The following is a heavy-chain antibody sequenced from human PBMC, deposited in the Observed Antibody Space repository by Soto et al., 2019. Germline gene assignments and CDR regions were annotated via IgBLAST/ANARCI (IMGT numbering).Heavy chain of an antibody. V-gene: IGHV3-48*02. CDR2: ISSSSSTI. D-gene: IGHD2-15*01. Sequence: GGSLRLSCAASGFTFSSYSMNWVRQAPGKGLEWVSYISSSSSTIYYADSVKGRFTISRDNAKNSLYLQMNSLRDEDTAVYYCARGPPLSVVEDHFDYWGQGTLVTVSS. CDR1: GFTFSSYS. J-gene: IGHJ4*02. CDR3: ARGPPLSVVEDHFDY.